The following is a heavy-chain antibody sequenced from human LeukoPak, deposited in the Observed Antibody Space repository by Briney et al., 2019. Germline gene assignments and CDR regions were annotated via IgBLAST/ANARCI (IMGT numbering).Heavy chain of an antibody. V-gene: IGHV4-34*01. CDR1: GGSFSGCY. Sequence: SETLSLTCAVYGGSFSGCYWSWIRQPPGKGLEWIGEINHSGSTNYNPSLKSRVTISVDTSKNQFSLKLSSVTAADTAVYYCARWAGYCSSTSCSSPRNYYYYYGMDVWGQGTTVTVSS. CDR2: INHSGST. D-gene: IGHD2-2*01. CDR3: ARWAGYCSSTSCSSPRNYYYYYGMDV. J-gene: IGHJ6*02.